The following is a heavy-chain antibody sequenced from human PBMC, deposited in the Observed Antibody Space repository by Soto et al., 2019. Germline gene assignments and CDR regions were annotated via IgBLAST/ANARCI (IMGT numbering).Heavy chain of an antibody. V-gene: IGHV4-34*01. Sequence: SETLSLTCAVYCGSFSGYYWSWIRQPPGKGLEWIGEINHSGSTNYNPSLKSRVTISVDTSKNQFSLKLSSVTAADTAVYYCARGIVGATTSAFDIWGQGTMVTVSS. CDR3: ARGIVGATTSAFDI. D-gene: IGHD1-26*01. CDR2: INHSGST. J-gene: IGHJ3*02. CDR1: CGSFSGYY.